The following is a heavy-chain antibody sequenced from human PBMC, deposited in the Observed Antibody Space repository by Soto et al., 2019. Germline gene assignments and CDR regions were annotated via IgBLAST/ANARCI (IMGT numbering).Heavy chain of an antibody. CDR3: VRKGRGAVAGTYYFDY. D-gene: IGHD6-19*01. V-gene: IGHV3-23*01. CDR2: ISGSGGST. CDR1: GFTFSSYA. J-gene: IGHJ4*02. Sequence: EVQLLESGGGLVQPGGSLRLSCAASGFTFSSYAMSWVRQAPGKGLEWVSAISGSGGSTYYADSVKGRFTISRDNSKNTLYLQMNSLRAEDTAVYYCVRKGRGAVAGTYYFDYWGQGTLVTVSS.